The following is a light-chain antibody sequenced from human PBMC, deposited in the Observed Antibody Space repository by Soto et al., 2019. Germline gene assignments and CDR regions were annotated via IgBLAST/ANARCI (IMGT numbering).Light chain of an antibody. J-gene: IGLJ3*02. CDR1: NIGRKS. CDR2: DDS. V-gene: IGLV3-21*02. CDR3: QVWDGSSDHHWV. Sequence: SYELTQPPSVSVAPGQTARITCGGNNIGRKSVHWYQQMPGQAPVLVVYDDSARPSGIPERISGSNSGNTATLTVTRVEAGDEADYYCQVWDGSSDHHWVFGGGTQLTVL.